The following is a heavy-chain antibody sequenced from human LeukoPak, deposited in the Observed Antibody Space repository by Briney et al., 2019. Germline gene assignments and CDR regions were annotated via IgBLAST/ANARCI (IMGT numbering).Heavy chain of an antibody. J-gene: IGHJ3*02. CDR3: ARDDLYDYVWGSYRAAAFDI. CDR2: IIPIFGTA. D-gene: IGHD3-16*02. V-gene: IGHV1-69*05. CDR1: GGTFSSYA. Sequence: SVKVSCKASGGTFSSYAISWVRQAPGQGLEWMGRIIPIFGTANYAQKFHGRVTITTDESTSTAYMELSSLRSEDTAVYYCARDDLYDYVWGSYRAAAFDIWGQGTMVTVSS.